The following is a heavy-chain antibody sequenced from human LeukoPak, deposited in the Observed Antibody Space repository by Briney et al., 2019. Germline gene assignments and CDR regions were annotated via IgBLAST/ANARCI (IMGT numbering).Heavy chain of an antibody. CDR2: IKQDGSET. V-gene: IGHV3-7*01. D-gene: IGHD5-24*01. CDR1: GFTFSNYW. CDR3: ARETPRRGETRDGYR. Sequence: GGSLRLSCAASGFTFSNYWMNWVRQAPGKGLECLANIKQDGSETYYADSVKGRFTISRDNAKNSLYLQMNSLRAEDTAVYYCARETPRRGETRDGYRWGQGTLVTVSS. J-gene: IGHJ4*02.